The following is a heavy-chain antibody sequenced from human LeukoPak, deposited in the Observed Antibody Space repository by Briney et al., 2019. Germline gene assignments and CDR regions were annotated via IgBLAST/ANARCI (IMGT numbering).Heavy chain of an antibody. CDR3: ARGRDGYMGVENLYY. CDR2: IIPIFGTA. CDR1: GGTFSSYA. V-gene: IGHV1-69*05. Sequence: SVKVSCKASGGTFSSYAISWVRQAPGQGLERMGRIIPIFGTANYAQKFQGRVTITTDESTSTAYMELSSLRSEDTAVYYCARGRDGYMGVENLYYWGQGTLVTVSS. J-gene: IGHJ4*02. D-gene: IGHD5-24*01.